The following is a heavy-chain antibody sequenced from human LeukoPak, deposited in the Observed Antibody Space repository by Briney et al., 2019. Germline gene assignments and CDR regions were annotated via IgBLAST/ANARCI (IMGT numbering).Heavy chain of an antibody. D-gene: IGHD3-9*01. V-gene: IGHV1-18*01. Sequence: ASVKVSCKTSGYTSTSYGISWVRQAPGQGLEWMGWTYNTYTHYAQTLRDRLTMTTDTSTSTSYMELRSLRSDDTAVYYCARALAQGGSFDLYYFDSWGQGSLVTVSS. J-gene: IGHJ4*02. CDR2: TYNTYT. CDR3: ARALAQGGSFDLYYFDS. CDR1: GYTSTSYG.